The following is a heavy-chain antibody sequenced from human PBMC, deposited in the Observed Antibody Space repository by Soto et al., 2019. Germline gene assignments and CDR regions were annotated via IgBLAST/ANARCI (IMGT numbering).Heavy chain of an antibody. CDR1: GGSISSYY. J-gene: IGHJ4*02. CDR3: ARRRGDGFFDY. Sequence: SETLSLTCTVSGGSISSYYWSWIRQPPGKGLEWIGYIYYSGSTNYNPSLKSRVTISIDTSNNQFSLKLSSVTAADTAFYYCARRRGDGFFDYWGQGNQVTVSS. CDR2: IYYSGST. V-gene: IGHV4-59*01. D-gene: IGHD3-3*01.